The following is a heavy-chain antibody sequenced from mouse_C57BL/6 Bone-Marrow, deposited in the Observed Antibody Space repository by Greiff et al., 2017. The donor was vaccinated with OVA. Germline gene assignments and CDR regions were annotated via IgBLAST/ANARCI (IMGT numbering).Heavy chain of an antibody. J-gene: IGHJ2*01. CDR2: IWSDGST. CDR1: GFSLTSYG. CDR3: ARHNDYEGYFDY. D-gene: IGHD2-4*01. V-gene: IGHV2-6-1*01. Sequence: QVQLQQSGPGLVAPSQSLSITCTVSGFSLTSYGVHWVRQPPGKGLEWLVVIWSDGSTTYNSALKSRLSISKDNSTSQVFLKMNSLQTDDTAMYYCARHNDYEGYFDYWGQGTTLTVSS.